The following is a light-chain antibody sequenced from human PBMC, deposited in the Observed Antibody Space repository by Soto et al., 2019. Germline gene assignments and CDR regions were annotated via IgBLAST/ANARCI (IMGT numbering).Light chain of an antibody. CDR1: QSISTY. CDR3: QQSYSRPRT. V-gene: IGKV1-39*01. Sequence: DIQMTQCPSSLSASVGARITITCXASQSISTYVNWYQQKPGKAPNLLIYTASSLQSGVPSRFSGSGSGTDFTLTISSLQPEDFATYFCQQSYSRPRTFGQGTKV. J-gene: IGKJ1*01. CDR2: TAS.